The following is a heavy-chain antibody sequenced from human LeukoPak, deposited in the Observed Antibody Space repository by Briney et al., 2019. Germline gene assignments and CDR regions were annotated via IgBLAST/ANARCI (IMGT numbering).Heavy chain of an antibody. CDR2: INSDGSST. J-gene: IGHJ5*02. CDR3: AREGLYGGNWFDP. CDR1: GFTFSSYW. D-gene: IGHD3-16*02. V-gene: IGHV3-74*01. Sequence: GGSLRLSCAASGFTFSSYWMHWVRQAPGKGVVWVSRINSDGSSTSYADSVKGRFTISRDNAKNTLYLQMNSLRAEDTAVYYCAREGLYGGNWFDPWGQGTLVTVSS.